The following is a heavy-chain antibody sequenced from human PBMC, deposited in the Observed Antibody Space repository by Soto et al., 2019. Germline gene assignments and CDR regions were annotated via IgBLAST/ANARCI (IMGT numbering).Heavy chain of an antibody. J-gene: IGHJ6*02. CDR1: GSTFPSYG. Sequence: ASVKVSSEASGSTFPSYGISWVRQAPPQGLEWRGGISAYNGNTNYAQKLQGRVTRTTDTSTSTVYMHLSSLKSEDTASYVCATSGGAIGYRFFNMDVWGQGTTVTVSS. D-gene: IGHD5-12*01. CDR3: ATSGGAIGYRFFNMDV. V-gene: IGHV1-18*04. CDR2: ISAYNGNT.